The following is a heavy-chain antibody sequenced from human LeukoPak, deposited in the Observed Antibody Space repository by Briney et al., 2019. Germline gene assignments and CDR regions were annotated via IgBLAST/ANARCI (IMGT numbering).Heavy chain of an antibody. CDR1: RFTFANYW. CDR3: ARDSEHYDSGAYYDALDI. D-gene: IGHD3-22*01. CDR2: IKQVGSVN. Sequence: GGSLRLSCAASRFTFANYWMNWVRQAPGKGLEWVANIKQVGSVNTQLHSVKGRFTISTDNAKNSLYLQMNSLRADETAVYYCARDSEHYDSGAYYDALDIWGQGTMVTVSS. V-gene: IGHV3-7*01. J-gene: IGHJ3*02.